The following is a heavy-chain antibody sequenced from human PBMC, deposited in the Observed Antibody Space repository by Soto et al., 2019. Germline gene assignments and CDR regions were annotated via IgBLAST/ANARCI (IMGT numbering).Heavy chain of an antibody. V-gene: IGHV1-69*08. CDR1: GGTFSSYT. D-gene: IGHD3-10*01. CDR3: ARDGWFGEFPGY. CDR2: IIPILGIA. J-gene: IGHJ4*02. Sequence: QVQLVQSGAEVKKPGSSVKVSCKASGGTFSSYTISWVRQAPGQGLEWMGRIIPILGIANYAQKFQGRVTITADKSTSTAYMELSSLRSEDTAVYYRARDGWFGEFPGYWGQGTLVTVSS.